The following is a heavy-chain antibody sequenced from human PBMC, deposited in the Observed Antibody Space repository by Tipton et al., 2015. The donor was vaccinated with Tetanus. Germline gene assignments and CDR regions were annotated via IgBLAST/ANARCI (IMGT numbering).Heavy chain of an antibody. V-gene: IGHV1-69*06. CDR3: ARDLVQGHIVVVTNAFDI. J-gene: IGHJ3*02. Sequence: QLVQSGPEVKKPGSSVRVSCKASGGTFSSYAISWVRQAPGQGLEWMGGIIPIFGTANYAQKFQGRVTITADKSTSTAYMELSSLRSEDTAVYYCARDLVQGHIVVVTNAFDIWGQGTMVTVSS. CDR2: IIPIFGTA. CDR1: GGTFSSYA. D-gene: IGHD2-21*02.